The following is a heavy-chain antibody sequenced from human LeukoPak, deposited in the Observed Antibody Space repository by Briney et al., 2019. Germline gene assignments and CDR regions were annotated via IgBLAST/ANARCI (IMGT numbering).Heavy chain of an antibody. CDR1: GGSISSYY. CDR2: IYEGVTT. D-gene: IGHD4-17*01. Sequence: PSETLSLTCTVSGGSISSYYWSWIRQPPGKGLEWIGYIYEGVTTKYNPSLKSRVTLSVETSGNQFFLKMRSVTAADTAVYYCARGGGYGDLFDYWGHGILVTVSS. CDR3: ARGGGYGDLFDY. J-gene: IGHJ4*01. V-gene: IGHV4-59*01.